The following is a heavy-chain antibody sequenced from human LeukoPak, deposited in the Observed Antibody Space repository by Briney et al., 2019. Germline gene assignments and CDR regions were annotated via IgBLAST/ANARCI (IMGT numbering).Heavy chain of an antibody. CDR1: GFTFADYG. J-gene: IGHJ1*01. D-gene: IGHD2-15*01. CDR3: AREDGFCSGGSCYQH. CDR2: INWNGVST. Sequence: PGGSLRLSCAASGFTFADYGMSWVRQAPGRGLEWVSFINWNGVSTDYADSVKGRFTISRDNAKNSLYLQMSSLRVEDTALYYCAREDGFCSGGSCYQHWGQGTLVTVSS. V-gene: IGHV3-20*04.